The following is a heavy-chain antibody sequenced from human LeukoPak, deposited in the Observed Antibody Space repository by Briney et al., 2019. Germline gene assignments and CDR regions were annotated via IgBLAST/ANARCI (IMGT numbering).Heavy chain of an antibody. CDR3: AYQVGATTFDY. D-gene: IGHD1-26*01. Sequence: GGSLRLSCAASGFTFSSYAMSWVRQAPGKGLEWVSAISGRGGSTYYADSVKGRFTISRDNSKNTLYLQMNSLRAEATAVYYCAYQVGATTFDYWGQGTLVTVSS. V-gene: IGHV3-23*01. CDR2: ISGRGGST. CDR1: GFTFSSYA. J-gene: IGHJ4*02.